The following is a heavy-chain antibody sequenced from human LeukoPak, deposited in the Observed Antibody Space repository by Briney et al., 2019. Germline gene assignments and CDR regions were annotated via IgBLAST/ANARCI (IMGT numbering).Heavy chain of an antibody. J-gene: IGHJ3*02. CDR1: PFTYSSYW. CDR2: IDLSDSYV. D-gene: IGHD2-21*01. Sequence: GESLQISCKGSPFTYSSYWISWVRQLPGKGLEWMGRIDLSDSYVDYSPSFEGHVTISSDTSVITAYLQWSSLRASDTAMYYCATPGDDALEIWGQGTMVTVS. V-gene: IGHV5-10-1*01. CDR3: ATPGDDALEI.